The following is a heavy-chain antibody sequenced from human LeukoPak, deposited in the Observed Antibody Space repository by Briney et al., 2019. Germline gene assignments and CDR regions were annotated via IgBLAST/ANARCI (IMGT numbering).Heavy chain of an antibody. V-gene: IGHV4-59*01. Sequence: SETLSLTCTVSGGSISSYYWSWIRQPPGKGLEWIGYIYYSGSTNYNPSLTSRVTISVDTSKNQFSLKLSSVTAADTAVYYCARDSIAAARAHAFDIWGQGTMVTVSS. CDR1: GGSISSYY. CDR3: ARDSIAAARAHAFDI. D-gene: IGHD6-13*01. CDR2: IYYSGST. J-gene: IGHJ3*02.